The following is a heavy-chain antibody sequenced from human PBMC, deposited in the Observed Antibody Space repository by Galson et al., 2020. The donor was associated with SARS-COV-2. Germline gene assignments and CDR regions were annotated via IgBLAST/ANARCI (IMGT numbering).Heavy chain of an antibody. Sequence: GGSLRLSCAASGFTFSSYAMHWVRQAPGKGLEWVAVISYDGSNKYYADSVKGRFTISRDNSKNTLYLHMNSLRAEDTAVYYCAKTYSGSYLSYFDYWGQVTLVTVSS. J-gene: IGHJ4*02. CDR3: AKTYSGSYLSYFDY. V-gene: IGHV3-30*04. D-gene: IGHD1-26*01. CDR1: GFTFSSYA. CDR2: ISYDGSNK.